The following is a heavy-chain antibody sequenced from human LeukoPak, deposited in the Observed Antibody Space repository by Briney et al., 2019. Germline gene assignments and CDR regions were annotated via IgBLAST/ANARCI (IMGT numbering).Heavy chain of an antibody. D-gene: IGHD3-3*01. CDR3: ARGPLRRITIFGVVYDQNWFDP. Sequence: ASVKVSCKTSGYTFTNYDINWVRQATGQGFEWMGWMSPNSGNTGYAQKFQGRVAMTMDTSIRTAYMELSSLRSEDTAVYYCARGPLRRITIFGVVYDQNWFDPWGQGTLVTVSS. CDR2: MSPNSGNT. J-gene: IGHJ5*02. CDR1: GYTFTNYD. V-gene: IGHV1-8*01.